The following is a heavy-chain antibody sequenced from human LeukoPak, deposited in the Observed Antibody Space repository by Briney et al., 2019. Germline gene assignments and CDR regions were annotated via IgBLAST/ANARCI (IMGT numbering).Heavy chain of an antibody. Sequence: GGSLRLSCAAPGFTFSSYSMNWVRQAPGKGLEWVSSISIGSSSYINYADSVKGRFTISRDNAKNSLHLQPNSLRDEDTAVYYCARGRGLTLSYHYFDYWGQGTLVTVSS. CDR1: GFTFSSYS. CDR2: ISIGSSSYI. J-gene: IGHJ4*02. V-gene: IGHV3-21*01. CDR3: ARGRGLTLSYHYFDY. D-gene: IGHD3-10*01.